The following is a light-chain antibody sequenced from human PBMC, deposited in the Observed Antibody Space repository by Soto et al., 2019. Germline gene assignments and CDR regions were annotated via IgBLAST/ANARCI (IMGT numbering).Light chain of an antibody. CDR2: GTS. CDR3: QQSYSTPYT. CDR1: QSIRSY. V-gene: IGKV1-39*01. J-gene: IGKJ2*01. Sequence: DIQMTQSPSSLSASVGDRVTITCRASQSIRSYLNWYQQKPGKAPQVMIYGTSSLQSGVPSRFSGSVSGADFTLTSSSLHPEDFATYYCQQSYSTPYTFGQGTKLEIK.